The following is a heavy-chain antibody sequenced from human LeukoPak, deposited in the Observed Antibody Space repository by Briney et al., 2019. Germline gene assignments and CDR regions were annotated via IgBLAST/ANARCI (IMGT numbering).Heavy chain of an antibody. V-gene: IGHV3-23*01. J-gene: IGHJ4*02. Sequence: AGGSLRLSCAASGFTFSSYGMSWVRQAPGKGLEWVSAISGSGGSTYYADSVKGRFTISRDNSKNTLYLQMNSLRAEDTAVYYCAKDGETYYYGSGSYYGHFDYWGQGTLVTVSS. CDR3: AKDGETYYYGSGSYYGHFDY. CDR2: ISGSGGST. CDR1: GFTFSSYG. D-gene: IGHD3-10*01.